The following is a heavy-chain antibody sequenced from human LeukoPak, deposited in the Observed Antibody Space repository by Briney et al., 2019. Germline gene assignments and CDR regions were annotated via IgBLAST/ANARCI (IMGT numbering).Heavy chain of an antibody. D-gene: IGHD6-25*01. CDR2: IDNDGSST. CDR3: ARGGGNHAFDI. Sequence: GGSLRLSCAASGFTFRSYWMHWVRQPPGKGLVWVSRIDNDGSSTIYADSVKGRFTISRDNARNTLYLQMSSLRAEDTGVYYCARGGGNHAFDIWGQGTMVTVSS. CDR1: GFTFRSYW. V-gene: IGHV3-74*01. J-gene: IGHJ3*02.